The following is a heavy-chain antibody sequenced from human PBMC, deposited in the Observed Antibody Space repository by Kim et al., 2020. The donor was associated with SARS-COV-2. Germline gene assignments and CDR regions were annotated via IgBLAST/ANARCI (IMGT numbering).Heavy chain of an antibody. J-gene: IGHJ4*02. D-gene: IGHD4-17*01. CDR2: IYYSGST. CDR1: GGSISSSSYY. CDR3: ARDVVLSDGDYGGEFDY. Sequence: SETLSLTCTVSGGSISSSSYYWGWIRQPPGKGLEWIGSIYYSGSTYYNPSLKSRVTISVDTSKNQFSLKLSSVTAADTVVYYCARDVVLSDGDYGGEFDYWGQGTLVTVSS. V-gene: IGHV4-39*07.